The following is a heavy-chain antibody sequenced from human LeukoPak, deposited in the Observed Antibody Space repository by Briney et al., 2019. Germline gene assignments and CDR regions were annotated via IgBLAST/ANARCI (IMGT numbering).Heavy chain of an antibody. CDR3: ARRGGGYCSGGSCYGANWFDP. V-gene: IGHV5-51*01. Sequence: GESLKISCKGSGYSFTSYWIGWVRQMPGKGLEWMGIIYPGDSETRYSPSFQGQVTISADKSISTAYLQWSSLKASDTAMYYCARRGGGYCSGGSCYGANWFDPWGQGTLVTVSS. CDR1: GYSFTSYW. D-gene: IGHD2-15*01. CDR2: IYPGDSET. J-gene: IGHJ5*02.